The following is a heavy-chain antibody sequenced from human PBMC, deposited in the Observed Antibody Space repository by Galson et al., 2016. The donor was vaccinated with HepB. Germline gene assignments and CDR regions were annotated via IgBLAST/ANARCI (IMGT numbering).Heavy chain of an antibody. CDR2: TYYRSRWYN. D-gene: IGHD2-21*01. V-gene: IGHV6-1*01. CDR3: ARDPQHVVEEGFDY. CDR1: GDSVSSHSAV. Sequence: CAISGDSVSSHSAVWNWIRQSPSRGLEWLGRTYYRSRWYNDYATSVKGRITINGDTSKNQFSLQLTSVTPADTAMYFCARDPQHVVEEGFDYWGQGTLVTVSS. J-gene: IGHJ4*02.